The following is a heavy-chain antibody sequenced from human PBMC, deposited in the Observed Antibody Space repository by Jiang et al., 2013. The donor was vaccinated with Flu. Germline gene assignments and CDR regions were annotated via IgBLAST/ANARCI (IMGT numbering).Heavy chain of an antibody. Sequence: KVSCKASGYTFTSNAMNWVRQAPGQGLEWMGWINTNTGNPTYAQGFTGRFVFSLDTSVSTAYLQINNLRADDTAVYYCARDPARSHWLDPWGQGTLGHRLL. J-gene: IGHJ5*02. CDR2: INTNTGNP. CDR3: ARDPARSHWLDP. V-gene: IGHV7-4-1*02. CDR1: GYTFTSNA. D-gene: IGHD2-2*01.